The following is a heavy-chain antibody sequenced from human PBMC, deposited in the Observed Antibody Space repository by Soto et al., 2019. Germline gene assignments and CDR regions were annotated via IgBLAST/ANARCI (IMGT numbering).Heavy chain of an antibody. D-gene: IGHD2-21*01. CDR2: SAVHDNT. V-gene: IGHV3-23*01. CDR1: EFIFTNYD. J-gene: IGHJ4*02. Sequence: GGSLRLSCAASEFIFTNYDINWVRQAPGQGMELVSASAVHDNTYYADPVRGRFTISRDDSTNTVYLQMNRLRLDDTAVYYCAKEARVRSPAGDYVDHWAQGTLVTVSS. CDR3: AKEARVRSPAGDYVDH.